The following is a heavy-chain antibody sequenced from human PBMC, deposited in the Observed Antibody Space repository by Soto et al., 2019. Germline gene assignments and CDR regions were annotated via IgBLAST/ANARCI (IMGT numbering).Heavy chain of an antibody. CDR3: ARQIYDSDTGPNFQYYFDS. J-gene: IGHJ4*02. D-gene: IGHD3-22*01. V-gene: IGHV5-10-1*01. CDR1: GYSFAGYW. Sequence: GQSLKISCKGSGYSFAGYWITWVRQKPGKXLEWMGRIDPSDSQTYYSPSFRGHVTISVTKSITTVFLQWSSLGASDTAMYYCARQIYDSDTGPNFQYYFDSWGQGTPVTVSS. CDR2: IDPSDSQT.